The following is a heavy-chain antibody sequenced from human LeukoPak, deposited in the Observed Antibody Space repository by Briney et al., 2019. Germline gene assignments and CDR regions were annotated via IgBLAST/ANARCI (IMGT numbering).Heavy chain of an antibody. J-gene: IGHJ4*02. V-gene: IGHV4-34*01. CDR1: DGSFSGSY. Sequence: SETLSLTCAVYDGSFSGSYCTWIRQPPGKGLEWIGEINHSGSANYYPSLKSRVTISIEKSKNQFSLNLSSVTAADTAVYFCTGELAGTTVHYWGQGTLVTVSS. CDR3: TGELAGTTVHY. CDR2: INHSGSA. D-gene: IGHD1-7*01.